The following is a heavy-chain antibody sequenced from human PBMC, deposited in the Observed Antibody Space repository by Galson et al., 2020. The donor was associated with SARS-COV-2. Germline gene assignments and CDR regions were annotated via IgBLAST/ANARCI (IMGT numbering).Heavy chain of an antibody. CDR3: ARDRYSSSHEYFQH. D-gene: IGHD6-13*01. Sequence: GGSLRLSCAASGFTVSSNYMSWVRQAPGKGLEWVSVIYRGGSTYYADPVKGRFTISRDNSKNTLYLQMNSLRAEDTAVYYCARDRYSSSHEYFQHWGQGTLVTVSS. CDR2: IYRGGST. V-gene: IGHV3-53*01. CDR1: GFTVSSNY. J-gene: IGHJ1*01.